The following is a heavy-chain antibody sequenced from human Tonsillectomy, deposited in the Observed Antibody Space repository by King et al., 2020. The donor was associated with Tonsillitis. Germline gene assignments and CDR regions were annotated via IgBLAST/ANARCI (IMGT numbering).Heavy chain of an antibody. D-gene: IGHD2-21*01. CDR3: ARSDWGAFDI. CDR2: IYYSGST. CDR1: GGSITSYY. J-gene: IGHJ3*02. V-gene: IGHV4-59*08. Sequence: VQLQESGPGLVKPSETLSLTCIVSGGSITSYYWNWIRQPPGKGLEWIGYIYYSGSTNYNPSLKSRVTISVDTSKNQFSLKLSSVTAADTAVYYCARSDWGAFDIWGQGTMVTVSS.